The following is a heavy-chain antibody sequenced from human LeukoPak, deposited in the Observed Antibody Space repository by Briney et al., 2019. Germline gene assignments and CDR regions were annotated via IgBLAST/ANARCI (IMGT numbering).Heavy chain of an antibody. D-gene: IGHD6-19*01. Sequence: PSETLSLTCTVSGGSIRGFCWSWIRQPAGKGLEWIGRICISESTNYNPSLESRVTMSEDTSQNQFSLRLTSVTAADTAVYYCARIRRDSGDWYADDYWGQGTLVTVSS. V-gene: IGHV4-4*07. CDR3: ARIRRDSGDWYADDY. J-gene: IGHJ4*02. CDR2: ICISEST. CDR1: GGSIRGFC.